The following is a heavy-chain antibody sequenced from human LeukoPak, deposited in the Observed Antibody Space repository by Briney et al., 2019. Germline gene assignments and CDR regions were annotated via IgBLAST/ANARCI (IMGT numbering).Heavy chain of an antibody. Sequence: SETLSLTCTVSGGSISSYYWSWIRQPPGKALEWIGYIYYSGSTNYNPSLKSRVTISVDTSKNQFSLKLSSVTAADTALYYCARSSLERGFDYWGQGTLVTVSS. D-gene: IGHD1-1*01. CDR2: IYYSGST. V-gene: IGHV4-59*01. CDR1: GGSISSYY. CDR3: ARSSLERGFDY. J-gene: IGHJ4*02.